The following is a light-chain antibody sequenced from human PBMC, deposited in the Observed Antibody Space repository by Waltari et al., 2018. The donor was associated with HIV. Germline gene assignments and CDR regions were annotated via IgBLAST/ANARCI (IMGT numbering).Light chain of an antibody. J-gene: IGKJ1*01. CDR3: QQYNNWPRT. Sequence: TQSPATLYVAPGERATVSCRASQSVSSHLAWYQQKSGQAPRLLIYGASSRATGIPARISGTWSGTEFTLTISSLQSEDFAVYYCQQYNNWPRTFGQGTKVEIK. V-gene: IGKV3-15*01. CDR1: QSVSSH. CDR2: GAS.